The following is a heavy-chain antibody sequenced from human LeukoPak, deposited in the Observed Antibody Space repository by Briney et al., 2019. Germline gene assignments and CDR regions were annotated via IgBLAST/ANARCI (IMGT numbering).Heavy chain of an antibody. CDR2: VSAYNGNT. CDR1: GGTFSSYA. D-gene: IGHD1-26*01. Sequence: ASVKVSCKASGGTFSSYAISWVRQAPGQGLEWMGWVSAYNGNTNYAQRFQGRVTMTTDTSTGTAYMILRSLGSDDTAIYYCARDRGSTERPFDYWGQGTLVTVSS. J-gene: IGHJ4*02. CDR3: ARDRGSTERPFDY. V-gene: IGHV1-18*01.